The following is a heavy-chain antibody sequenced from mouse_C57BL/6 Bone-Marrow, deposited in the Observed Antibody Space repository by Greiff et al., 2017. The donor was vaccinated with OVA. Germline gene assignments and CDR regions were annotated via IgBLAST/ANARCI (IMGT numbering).Heavy chain of an antibody. D-gene: IGHD2-4*01. V-gene: IGHV1-53*01. CDR3: ARYDYDVYYAMDY. J-gene: IGHJ4*01. CDR1: GYTFTSYW. Sequence: QVQLQQPGTELVKPGASVKLSCKASGYTFTSYWMHWVKQRPGQGLEWIGNINPSNGGTNYNEKFKRKATLTVDKSSSTAYMQLSSLTSEDSAVYYCARYDYDVYYAMDYWGQGTSVTVSS. CDR2: INPSNGGT.